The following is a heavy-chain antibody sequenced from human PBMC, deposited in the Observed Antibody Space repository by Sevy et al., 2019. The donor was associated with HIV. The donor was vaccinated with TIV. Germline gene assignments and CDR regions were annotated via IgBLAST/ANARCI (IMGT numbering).Heavy chain of an antibody. D-gene: IGHD6-19*01. V-gene: IGHV3-7*01. CDR1: GFNLENFW. Sequence: GGSLRVSCVASGFNLENFWMNWVRQAPGKGLEWVANIRQDGSEIYYVASVKGRFTISRDNARNLVYLQMNSLRVEDTALYYCVRAIQSDGSFWGQGALVTVSS. J-gene: IGHJ4*02. CDR3: VRAIQSDGSF. CDR2: IRQDGSEI.